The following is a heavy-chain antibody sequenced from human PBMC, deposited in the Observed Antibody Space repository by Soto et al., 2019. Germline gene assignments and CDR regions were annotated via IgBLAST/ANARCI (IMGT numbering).Heavy chain of an antibody. D-gene: IGHD6-19*01. V-gene: IGHV1-8*01. J-gene: IGHJ4*02. Sequence: QVQLVQSGAEVKKPGASVKVSCRASGYSFTSYDINWVRQATGQGLEWMGWMDPKTGNTDYGQKFQGRVIMTRNTSISTAYMELSSLTSEDTAVYYCARGRGWRDYWGQGTLVTVSS. CDR1: GYSFTSYD. CDR2: MDPKTGNT. CDR3: ARGRGWRDY.